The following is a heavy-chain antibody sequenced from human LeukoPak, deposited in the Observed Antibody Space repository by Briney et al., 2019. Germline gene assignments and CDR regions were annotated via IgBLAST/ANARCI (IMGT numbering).Heavy chain of an antibody. D-gene: IGHD2-15*01. CDR3: ARDPGGRGWFDP. CDR2: IYYSGST. Sequence: SETLSLTCTVSGGSISSYYWSWIRQPPGKGLEWIGYIYYSGSTNYNPSLKSRVTISVDTSKNQFSLKLSSVTAADTAVYYCARDPGGRGWFDPWGQGTLVTVSS. CDR1: GGSISSYY. V-gene: IGHV4-59*01. J-gene: IGHJ5*02.